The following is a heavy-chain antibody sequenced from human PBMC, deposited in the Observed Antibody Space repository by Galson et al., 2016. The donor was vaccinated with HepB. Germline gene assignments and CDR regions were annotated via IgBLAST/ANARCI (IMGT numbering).Heavy chain of an antibody. J-gene: IGHJ3*01. Sequence: PALVKPTQTLTLTCTFSGFSFSTSGVGVGWIRQPPGKALEWLAFIYWDDDKRYSPSLKNRLTITKDTSKNQVVFTMANMDPVETATYYCAHLLYHSSNWYGFGMVDAFDVWGQGTMVTFSS. V-gene: IGHV2-5*02. CDR3: AHLLYHSSNWYGFGMVDAFDV. CDR1: GFSFSTSGVG. CDR2: IYWDDDK. D-gene: IGHD6-13*01.